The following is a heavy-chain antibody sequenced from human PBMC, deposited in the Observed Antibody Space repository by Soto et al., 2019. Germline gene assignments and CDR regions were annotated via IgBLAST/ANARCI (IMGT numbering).Heavy chain of an antibody. CDR2: IIPIFGTA. CDR3: ARGASTYYYDSSGYYYFDY. V-gene: IGHV1-69*01. Sequence: QVQLVQSGAAVKKPGSSVKVSCKASGGTFSSYAISWVRQAPGQGLEWMGGIIPIFGTANYAQKFQGRVKITADESTSTAYMELSSLRSEDMAVYYCARGASTYYYDSSGYYYFDYWGQGTLVTVSS. CDR1: GGTFSSYA. J-gene: IGHJ4*02. D-gene: IGHD3-22*01.